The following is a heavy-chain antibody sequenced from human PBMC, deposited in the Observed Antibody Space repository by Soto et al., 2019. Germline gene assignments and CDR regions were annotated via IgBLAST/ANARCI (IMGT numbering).Heavy chain of an antibody. J-gene: IGHJ4*02. D-gene: IGHD6-13*01. Sequence: QVQLQESGPGLVKPSETLSLTCTVSGGSISSYYWSWIRQPPGKGLEWIGYIYYSGSTNYNPSLKSRVTISVDTSKNQFSLKLSSVTAADTAVYYCARTRPHLRRSAAAAYYFDYWGQGTLVTVSS. CDR3: ARTRPHLRRSAAAAYYFDY. V-gene: IGHV4-59*01. CDR2: IYYSGST. CDR1: GGSISSYY.